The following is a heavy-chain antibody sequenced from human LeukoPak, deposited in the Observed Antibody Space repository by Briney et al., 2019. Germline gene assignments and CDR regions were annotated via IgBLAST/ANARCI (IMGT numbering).Heavy chain of an antibody. V-gene: IGHV4-34*01. CDR3: ARPYYYYMDV. CDR1: GGSFSGYY. Sequence: SETLSLTCAVYGGSFSGYYWSWIRQPPGKGLEWIGEIYHSGSTNYNPSLKSRVTISVDKSRNQFSLNLRSVTAADTAVYYCARPYYYYMDVWGKGTTVTVSS. CDR2: IYHSGST. J-gene: IGHJ6*03.